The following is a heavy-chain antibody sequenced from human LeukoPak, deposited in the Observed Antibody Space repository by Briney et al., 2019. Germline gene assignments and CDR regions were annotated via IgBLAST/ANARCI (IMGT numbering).Heavy chain of an antibody. D-gene: IGHD3-9*01. CDR1: GFTFNTYS. CDR2: ITSSSSTI. J-gene: IGHJ4*02. Sequence: GGSLRLSCAASGFTFNTYSMNWVRQAPGKGLEWVSYITSSSSTIYYADSVKGRFTISRDNAKNSLYLQMNSLRAEDTAVYYCASYYDILTGYLRLDYWGQGTLVTVSS. V-gene: IGHV3-48*04. CDR3: ASYYDILTGYLRLDY.